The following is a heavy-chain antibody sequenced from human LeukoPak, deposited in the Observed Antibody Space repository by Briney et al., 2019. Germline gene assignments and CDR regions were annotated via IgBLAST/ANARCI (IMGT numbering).Heavy chain of an antibody. CDR3: ARDHGSGSYYADY. CDR2: INPNSGGT. CDR1: GYTFTGYY. J-gene: IGHJ4*02. Sequence: GASVKVSCKAFGYTFTGYYMHWVRQAPGQGLEWMGWINPNSGGTNYAQKFQGRVTMTRDTSISTAYMELSRLRSDDTAVYYCARDHGSGSYYADYWGQGTLVTVSS. V-gene: IGHV1-2*02. D-gene: IGHD3-10*01.